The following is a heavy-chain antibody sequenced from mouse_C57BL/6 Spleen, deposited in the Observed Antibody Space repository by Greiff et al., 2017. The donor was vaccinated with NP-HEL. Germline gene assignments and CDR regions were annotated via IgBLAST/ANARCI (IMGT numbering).Heavy chain of an antibody. J-gene: IGHJ2*01. V-gene: IGHV5-17*01. CDR3: ARDGSKGDFDY. Sequence: EVKLMESGGGLVKPGGSLKLSCAASGFTFSDYGMHWVRQAPEKGLEWVAYISSGSSTIYYADTVKGRFTLSRDNAKNTLFLQMTSLGSEDTAMYYCARDGSKGDFDYWGQGTTLTVSS. CDR1: GFTFSDYG. CDR2: ISSGSSTI. D-gene: IGHD1-1*01.